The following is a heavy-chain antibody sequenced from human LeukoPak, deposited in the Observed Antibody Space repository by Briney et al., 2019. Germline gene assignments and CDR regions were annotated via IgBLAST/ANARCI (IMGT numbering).Heavy chain of an antibody. J-gene: IGHJ4*02. CDR3: TTDGGIGPSPIFDY. CDR1: GFTVSSNY. V-gene: IGHV3-15*01. Sequence: GGSLRLSCAASGFTVSSNYMSWVRQAPGKGLEWIGRIKSKRDGGTTDYAAPVQGRFAMSRDDSQNTVYLQMNSLKTADTAVYYCTTDGGIGPSPIFDYWGQGTLLTVSS. CDR2: IKSKRDGGTT. D-gene: IGHD6-13*01.